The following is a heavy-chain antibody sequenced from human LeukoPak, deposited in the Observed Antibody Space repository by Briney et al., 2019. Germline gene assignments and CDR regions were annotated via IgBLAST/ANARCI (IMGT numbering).Heavy chain of an antibody. CDR1: GFTFSSYS. CDR2: ISSSSDYI. J-gene: IGHJ4*02. CDR3: ARGHYDSSGYFYEGLLDY. V-gene: IGHV3-21*01. D-gene: IGHD3-22*01. Sequence: GGSLRLSCAASGFTFSSYSMNWVRQAPGKGLEWVSSISSSSDYIYYADSVKGRFSISRDNAKNSLYLQMNSLRAEDTAVYYCARGHYDSSGYFYEGLLDYWGQGTLVTVST.